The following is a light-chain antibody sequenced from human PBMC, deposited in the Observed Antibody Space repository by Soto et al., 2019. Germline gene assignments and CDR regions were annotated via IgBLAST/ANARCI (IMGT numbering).Light chain of an antibody. V-gene: IGKV3-15*01. CDR2: GAF. J-gene: IGKJ2*01. CDR3: QQYNDWSYT. CDR1: QSVSSN. Sequence: EIVMTQSPATLSVSPGERATLACRASQSVSSNLAWYQQRPGQAPRLLMYGAFTRGAGIPARFSGSGSGTEFTLTISSLQSEDFAVYYCQQYNDWSYTFGQGSKLEIK.